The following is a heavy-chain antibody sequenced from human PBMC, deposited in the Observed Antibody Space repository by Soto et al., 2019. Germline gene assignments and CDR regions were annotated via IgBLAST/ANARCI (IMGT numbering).Heavy chain of an antibody. V-gene: IGHV1-3*04. D-gene: IGHD4-4*01. J-gene: IGHJ4*02. Sequence: GASVKVSCKASGYTFTTYAIHWVRQAPGQRLEWMGWINTGNGRTKYSPKFQGRVTITRDTSASTVYMELSSLRSEDTALYYCAREDYSSTFDYWGQGTLVTVSS. CDR1: GYTFTTYA. CDR2: INTGNGRT. CDR3: AREDYSSTFDY.